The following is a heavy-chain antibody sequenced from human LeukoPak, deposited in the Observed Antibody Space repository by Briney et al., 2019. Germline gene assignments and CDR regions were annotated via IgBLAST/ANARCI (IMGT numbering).Heavy chain of an antibody. CDR3: AKRRGFYYYMDV. CDR2: ISGSGGST. CDR1: GFTVSSNY. D-gene: IGHD3-10*01. Sequence: PGGSLRLSCAASGFTVSSNYMSWVRQAPGKGLEWVSAISGSGGSTYYADSVKGRFTISRDNSKNTLYLQMNSLRAEDTAVYYCAKRRGFYYYMDVWGKGTTVTVSS. V-gene: IGHV3-23*01. J-gene: IGHJ6*03.